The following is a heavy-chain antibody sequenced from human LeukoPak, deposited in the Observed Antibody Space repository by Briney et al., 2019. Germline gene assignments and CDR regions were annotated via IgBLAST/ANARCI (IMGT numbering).Heavy chain of an antibody. D-gene: IGHD3-10*01. Sequence: GGSLRLSCAASGFTFSSFSMNWVRQAPGEGLEWVSSISSSGSFIYYADSVEGRFTISRDNARNSLFLQMNSLRAEDTAVYYCARDRSSLGLWFGELRNWGQGTLVTVSS. J-gene: IGHJ4*02. CDR1: GFTFSSFS. V-gene: IGHV3-21*01. CDR2: ISSSGSFI. CDR3: ARDRSSLGLWFGELRN.